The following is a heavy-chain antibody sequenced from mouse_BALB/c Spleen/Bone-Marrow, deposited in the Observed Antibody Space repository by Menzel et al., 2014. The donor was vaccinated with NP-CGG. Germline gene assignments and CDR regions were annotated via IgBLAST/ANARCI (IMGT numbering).Heavy chain of an antibody. Sequence: EVRLQESGGGLVQPGGSLKLSCAASGFDFSRYWMSWVRQAPGKGLEWIGEINPDSSTINYTPSRKDKFIISRDNAKNTLYLQMSKVRSEDTALYDCARLSYYGRFAYWGQGTLVTVSA. CDR2: INPDSSTI. V-gene: IGHV4-1*02. CDR1: GFDFSRYW. J-gene: IGHJ3*01. CDR3: ARLSYYGRFAY. D-gene: IGHD1-1*01.